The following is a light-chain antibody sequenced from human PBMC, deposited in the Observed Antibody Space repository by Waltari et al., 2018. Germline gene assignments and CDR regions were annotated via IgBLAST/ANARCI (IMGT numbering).Light chain of an antibody. CDR2: GAS. CDR3: QKHERLPAT. CDR1: QSIGRY. V-gene: IGKV3-20*01. J-gene: IGKJ1*01. Sequence: IVLTQSPGTLSLSPGERATLSCGDSQSIGRYLAWYQQKPVQAPRLLIYGASSRATGIPKMFRGIGSGTAFSLAIRWMEPAAFAVYYCQKHERLPATSGQGTKVEIK.